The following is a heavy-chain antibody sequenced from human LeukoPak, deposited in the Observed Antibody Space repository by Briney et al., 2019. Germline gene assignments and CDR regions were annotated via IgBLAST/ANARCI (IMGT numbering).Heavy chain of an antibody. D-gene: IGHD5-12*01. CDR3: ARWDIVATTFGY. J-gene: IGHJ4*02. CDR1: GGSISSYY. Sequence: PSETLSLTCTVSGGSISSYYWSWLRQPPGKGLEWIGYIYYSGSTNYNPSLTSRVTISVDTSKNQFSLKLSSVTAADTAVYYCARWDIVATTFGYWGQGTLVTVSS. CDR2: IYYSGST. V-gene: IGHV4-59*01.